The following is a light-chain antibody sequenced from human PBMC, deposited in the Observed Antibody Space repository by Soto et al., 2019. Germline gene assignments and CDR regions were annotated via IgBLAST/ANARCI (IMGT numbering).Light chain of an antibody. CDR2: DVS. V-gene: IGLV2-14*03. J-gene: IGLJ1*01. CDR1: RSDVGGYEH. Sequence: QSALTQPACVSGSPGQSISISYTGTRSDVGGYEHVSWYQQHPGKVPRLIIFDVSSRPSGVSHRFSGSKSGDTASLTISGLQAEDEADYYCSSYTSVNLYVFGTGTKVTVL. CDR3: SSYTSVNLYV.